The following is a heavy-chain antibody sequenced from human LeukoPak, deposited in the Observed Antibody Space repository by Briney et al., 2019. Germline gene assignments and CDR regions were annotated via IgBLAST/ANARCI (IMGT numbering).Heavy chain of an antibody. V-gene: IGHV7-4-1*02. Sequence: ASVKISCKTSGYTFTSYAINWVRQAPGQGLEWMGWINTNTGNPTYAQGFTGRFVFSLDTSVSTAYLQISSLKAEDTAVYYCARSNNDGDYLGVGFDYWDQGTLVTVSS. J-gene: IGHJ4*02. CDR3: ARSNNDGDYLGVGFDY. CDR2: INTNTGNP. D-gene: IGHD4-17*01. CDR1: GYTFTSYA.